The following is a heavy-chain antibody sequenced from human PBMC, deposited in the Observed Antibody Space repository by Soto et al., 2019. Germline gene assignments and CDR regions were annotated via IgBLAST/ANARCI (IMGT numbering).Heavy chain of an antibody. Sequence: QVHLVQSGTEVKKPGASVKVSCKASGYTFTSYAIHWLRQAPGQRLEWMGWIDTAKHNTKYSQRFQDRVTITADTLANKADMEMRNLSFEDTAVYYCAKDQGRIVTATRELDYWGQGTLVTVSS. CDR2: IDTAKHNT. V-gene: IGHV1-3*04. CDR1: GYTFTSYA. D-gene: IGHD1-26*01. J-gene: IGHJ4*02. CDR3: AKDQGRIVTATRELDY.